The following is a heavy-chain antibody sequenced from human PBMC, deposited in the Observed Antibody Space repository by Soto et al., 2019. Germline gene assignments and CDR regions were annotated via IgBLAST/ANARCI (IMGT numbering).Heavy chain of an antibody. CDR2: ISYDGSNK. V-gene: IGHV3-30-3*01. D-gene: IGHD3-22*01. CDR3: ARGDYYDTSGYYTYY. J-gene: IGHJ4*02. CDR1: GFTFSTYA. Sequence: GGSLRLSCAASGFTFSTYAMHWVRQAPGKGLEWVAVISYDGSNKYYADSVKGRFTISRDNSKNTLYLQMNSLRAEDTAVYYCARGDYYDTSGYYTYYWGQGALVTVSS.